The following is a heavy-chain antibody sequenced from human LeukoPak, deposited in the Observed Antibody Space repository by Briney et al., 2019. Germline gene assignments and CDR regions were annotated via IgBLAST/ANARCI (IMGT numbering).Heavy chain of an antibody. Sequence: SETLSLTCTVSSGSISTSNYYWGWVRQPLGKALEWIGNIFYSGSTNYSPSLKSRVIMSFDPSKNQFSLKLNSVTAADTAFYYCVRDRGFGRGFDPWGQGTMVTVSS. CDR1: SGSISTSNYY. J-gene: IGHJ5*02. D-gene: IGHD3-16*01. CDR2: IFYSGST. V-gene: IGHV4-39*07. CDR3: VRDRGFGRGFDP.